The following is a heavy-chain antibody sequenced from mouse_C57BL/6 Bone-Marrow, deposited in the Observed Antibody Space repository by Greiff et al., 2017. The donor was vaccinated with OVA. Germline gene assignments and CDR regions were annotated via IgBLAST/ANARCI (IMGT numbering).Heavy chain of an antibody. J-gene: IGHJ2*01. CDR2: INPSSGYT. V-gene: IGHV1-7*01. D-gene: IGHD2-12*01. CDR3: APLRRGGYYFDY. CDR1: GYTFTSYW. Sequence: QVHVKQSGAELAKPGASVKLSCKASGYTFTSYWMHWVKQRPGQGLEWIGYINPSSGYTKYNQKFKDKATLTADKSSSTAYMQLSSLTYEDSAVYYCAPLRRGGYYFDYWGQGTTLTVSS.